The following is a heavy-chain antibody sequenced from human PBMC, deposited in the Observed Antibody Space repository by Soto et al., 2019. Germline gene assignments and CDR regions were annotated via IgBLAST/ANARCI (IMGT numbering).Heavy chain of an antibody. CDR2: ISYDGSNK. V-gene: IGHV3-30*18. J-gene: IGHJ6*04. CDR1: GFTFSSYG. CDR3: AKMGREDFWSGYPNYYYYGMDV. D-gene: IGHD3-3*01. Sequence: SGGSLRLSCAASGFTFSSYGMHWVRQAPGKGLEWVAVISYDGSNKYYADSVKGRFTISRDNSKNTLYLQMNSLRAEDTAVYYCAKMGREDFWSGYPNYYYYGMDVWGKGTTVTVSS.